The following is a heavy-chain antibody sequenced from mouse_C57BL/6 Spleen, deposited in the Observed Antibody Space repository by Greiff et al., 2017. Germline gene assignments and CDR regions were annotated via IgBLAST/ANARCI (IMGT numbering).Heavy chain of an antibody. CDR1: GYSITSGYY. Sequence: EVKLQESGPGLVKPSQSLSLTCSVTGYSITSGYYWNWIRQFPGNKLEWMGYISYDGSNNYNPSLKNRISITRDTSKNQFFLKLNSVTTEDTATYYCAREEDSSGYGYAMDYWGQGTSVTVSS. CDR3: AREEDSSGYGYAMDY. CDR2: ISYDGSN. J-gene: IGHJ4*01. D-gene: IGHD3-2*02. V-gene: IGHV3-6*01.